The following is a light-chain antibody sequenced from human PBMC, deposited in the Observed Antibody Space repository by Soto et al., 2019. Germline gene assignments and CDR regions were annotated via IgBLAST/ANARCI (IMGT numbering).Light chain of an antibody. CDR3: RSWRGSKIFL. CDR2: DNI. J-gene: IGLJ6*01. Sequence: QSGLTQPPSASGTPGQRVTISCSGTSSNIGNNAVNWYQQFPGTAPKLLIYDNIQRPSGVPDRFSGSKSGTSASLAISGLQSEDEADFFFRSWRGSKIFLFRSGTK. V-gene: IGLV1-44*01. CDR1: SSNIGNNA.